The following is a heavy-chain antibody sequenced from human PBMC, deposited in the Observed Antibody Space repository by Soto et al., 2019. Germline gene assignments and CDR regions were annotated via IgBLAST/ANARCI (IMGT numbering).Heavy chain of an antibody. V-gene: IGHV4-30-2*01. D-gene: IGHD5-12*01. CDR1: GGSISSGGYS. CDR2: IYHSGST. Sequence: LSLTCAVSGGSISSGGYSWSWIRQPPGKGLEWIGYIYHSGSTYYNPSLKSRVTISVDRSKNQFPLKLSSVTAADTAVYYCARGSSIVANNWFDPWGQGTLVTVSS. CDR3: ARGSSIVANNWFDP. J-gene: IGHJ5*02.